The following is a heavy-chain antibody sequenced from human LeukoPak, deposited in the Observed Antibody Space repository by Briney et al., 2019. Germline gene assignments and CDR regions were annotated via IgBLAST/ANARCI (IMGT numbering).Heavy chain of an antibody. CDR2: IYSGGTT. V-gene: IGHV3-53*01. CDR1: GFTVSSNY. Sequence: GGSLRLSCAASGFTVSSNYMSWVRQAPGKGLEWVSVIYSGGTTDYADSVKGRFTISRDNSKNTLYLQMNSLRAEDTAVFFCVAHLYGGDIVFDYWGRGTLVTVSS. CDR3: VAHLYGGDIVFDY. D-gene: IGHD2-21*02. J-gene: IGHJ4*02.